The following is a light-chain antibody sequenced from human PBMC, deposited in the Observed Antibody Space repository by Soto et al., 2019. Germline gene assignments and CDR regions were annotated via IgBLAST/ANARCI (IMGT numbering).Light chain of an antibody. J-gene: IGLJ1*01. V-gene: IGLV2-14*01. CDR2: EVS. CDR1: SSDVGGYDY. Sequence: QSALTQPASVSGSPGQSITISCTGTSSDVGGYDYVSWYQLHPGKAPKLMIFEVSNRPSGVSYRFSGPKSGNTASLTISGLQVEDEADYFCSSYSISTAYLFGTGTKVTVL. CDR3: SSYSISTAYL.